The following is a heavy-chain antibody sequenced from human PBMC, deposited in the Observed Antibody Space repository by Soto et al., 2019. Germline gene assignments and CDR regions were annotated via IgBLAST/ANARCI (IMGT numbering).Heavy chain of an antibody. J-gene: IGHJ4*02. CDR3: VKQSGSGSYYNVGSGGPFDY. CDR2: ISGSGGST. CDR1: GGSISSSDYF. D-gene: IGHD3-10*01. Sequence: ETLSLTCTVSGGSISSSDYFWGWIRQPPGKGLEWVSTISGSGGSTYYADSVKGRFTISRDNSKDTLYLQMTSLRAEDTAVYYCVKQSGSGSYYNVGSGGPFDYWGQGALVTVSS. V-gene: IGHV3-23*01.